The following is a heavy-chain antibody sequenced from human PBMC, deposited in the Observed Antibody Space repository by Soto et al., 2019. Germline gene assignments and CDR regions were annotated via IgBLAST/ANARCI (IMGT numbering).Heavy chain of an antibody. J-gene: IGHJ6*02. D-gene: IGHD3-22*01. Sequence: SVKVSCQASGSTFSRYAISWVRQAPGQGLEWMGGIIPIFGTANYAQKFQGRVTITADKSTSTAYMELSSLRSEDTAVYYCASLPYYYDSSGYYGLLGMDVWGQGSTLTVSS. CDR2: IIPIFGTA. V-gene: IGHV1-69*06. CDR1: GSTFSRYA. CDR3: ASLPYYYDSSGYYGLLGMDV.